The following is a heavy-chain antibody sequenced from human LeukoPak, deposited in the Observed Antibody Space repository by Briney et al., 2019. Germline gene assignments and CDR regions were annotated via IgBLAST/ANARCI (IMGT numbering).Heavy chain of an antibody. V-gene: IGHV1-69*05. Sequence: SVKVSCKASGGTFSSYAISWVRRAPGQGLEWMGGIIPIFGTANYAQKFQGRVTITTDESTSTAYMELSSLRSEDTAVYYCARGTVATGIYYYYYMDVWGKGTTVTVSS. D-gene: IGHD4-17*01. CDR1: GGTFSSYA. CDR3: ARGTVATGIYYYYYMDV. CDR2: IIPIFGTA. J-gene: IGHJ6*03.